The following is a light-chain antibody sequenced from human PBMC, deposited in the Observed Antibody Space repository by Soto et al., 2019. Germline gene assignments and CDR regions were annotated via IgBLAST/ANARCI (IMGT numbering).Light chain of an antibody. CDR2: GAF. V-gene: IGKV3-20*01. J-gene: IGKJ1*01. CDR3: QQYGSLLKT. CDR1: QSVSNNY. Sequence: EIVLTHSPGTLSLSPGERATLSCRASQSVSNNYLAWYQQKSGQAPRLLIYGAFSRANGIPVRFSGSASGRDLGLMISRLEPEDVAVYYCQQYGSLLKTLGQGAKVDI.